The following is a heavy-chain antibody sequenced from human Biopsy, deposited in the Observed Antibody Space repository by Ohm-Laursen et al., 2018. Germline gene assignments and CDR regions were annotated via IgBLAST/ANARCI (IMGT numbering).Heavy chain of an antibody. Sequence: SVKVSCKASGYTFTSYHVHWVRQAPGQGLEWMGWINAKTGDTNYAQKFQGRVTMTRDTSISTAYVGLSSLRSDDTAVYYCTRGGYYYDSLAYYYWFDPWGQGTLVTVSS. CDR1: GYTFTSYH. CDR2: INAKTGDT. V-gene: IGHV1-2*02. CDR3: TRGGYYYDSLAYYYWFDP. D-gene: IGHD3-22*01. J-gene: IGHJ5*02.